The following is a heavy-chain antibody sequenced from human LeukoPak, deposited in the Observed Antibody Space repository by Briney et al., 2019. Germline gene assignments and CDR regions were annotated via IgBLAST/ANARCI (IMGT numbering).Heavy chain of an antibody. CDR1: GFTFGDYA. V-gene: IGHV3-49*03. Sequence: GGSLRLSCTASGFTFGDYAMSWFRQAPGKGLEWVGFIRSKAYGGTTECAASVKGRFTISRDDSKSIAYLQMNSLKTEDTAVYYCTRGVEMATMTFDYWGQGTLVTVSS. CDR3: TRGVEMATMTFDY. J-gene: IGHJ4*02. CDR2: IRSKAYGGTT. D-gene: IGHD5-24*01.